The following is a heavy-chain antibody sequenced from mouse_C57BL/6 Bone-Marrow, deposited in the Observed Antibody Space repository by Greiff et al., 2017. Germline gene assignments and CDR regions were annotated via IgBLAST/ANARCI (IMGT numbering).Heavy chain of an antibody. CDR1: GYTFTDYY. V-gene: IGHV1-84*01. D-gene: IGHD1-1*01. J-gene: IGHJ1*03. CDR3: AREERDYGGIYVFCYFYI. Sequence: QVHVKQSGPELVKPGASVKISCKASGYTFTDYYINWVKQRPGQGLEWIGWIYPGSGNTKYNEKFKGKATLTVDTSSSTAYMQLSSLTSEDSAASVSAREERDYGGIYVFCYFYIWGTGTPGT. CDR2: IYPGSGNT.